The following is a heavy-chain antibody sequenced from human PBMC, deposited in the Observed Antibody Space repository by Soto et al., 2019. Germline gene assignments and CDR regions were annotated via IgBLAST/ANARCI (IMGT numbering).Heavy chain of an antibody. V-gene: IGHV3-48*01. D-gene: IGHD5-12*01. J-gene: IGHJ4*02. CDR2: ISSSSSTI. Sequence: GGSLRLSCAASGFTFSSYSMNWVRQAPGKGLEWVSYISSSSSTIYYADSVKGRFTISRDNAKNSLYLQMNSLRAEDTAVYYCAREIVATIGDYWGQGTLVTVSS. CDR1: GFTFSSYS. CDR3: AREIVATIGDY.